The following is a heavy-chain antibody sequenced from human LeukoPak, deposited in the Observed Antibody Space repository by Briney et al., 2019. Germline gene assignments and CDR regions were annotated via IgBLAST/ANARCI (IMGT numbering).Heavy chain of an antibody. J-gene: IGHJ4*02. CDR1: GFTFSSYA. CDR3: AKGTYYYGSGKYYEDYFDH. D-gene: IGHD3-10*01. Sequence: PGGSLRLSCAASGFTFSSYAMSWVRQAPGKGLEWVSAISGSGGSTYYADSVKGRFTISRDNAKNSLYLQMNSLRAEDTALYYCAKGTYYYGSGKYYEDYFDHWGQGTLVTVSS. V-gene: IGHV3-23*01. CDR2: ISGSGGST.